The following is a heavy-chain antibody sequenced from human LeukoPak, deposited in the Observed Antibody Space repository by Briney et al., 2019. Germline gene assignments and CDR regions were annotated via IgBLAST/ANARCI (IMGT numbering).Heavy chain of an antibody. J-gene: IGHJ4*02. Sequence: SVKVSCKASGGTFSSYAISWVRQAPGQGLEWMGGIIPIFGTVNYAQKFQGRVTITADKSTRTAYMELSSLRSEDTAVYYCARDRGIAAAGTIWFDYWGQGTLVTVSS. D-gene: IGHD6-13*01. V-gene: IGHV1-69*06. CDR1: GGTFSSYA. CDR2: IIPIFGTV. CDR3: ARDRGIAAAGTIWFDY.